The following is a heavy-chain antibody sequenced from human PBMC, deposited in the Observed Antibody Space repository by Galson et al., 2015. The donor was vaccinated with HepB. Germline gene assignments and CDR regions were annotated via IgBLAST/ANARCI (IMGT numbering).Heavy chain of an antibody. CDR3: AALGDILTGLNAFDI. J-gene: IGHJ3*02. D-gene: IGHD3-9*01. CDR1: GYTFTSYA. Sequence: SVKVSCKASGYTFTSYAMNWVRQAPGQGLEWMGWINTNTGNPTYAQGFTGRFVFSLDTSVSTAYLQISSLKAEDTAVYYCAALGDILTGLNAFDIWGQGTMVTVSS. V-gene: IGHV7-4-1*02. CDR2: INTNTGNP.